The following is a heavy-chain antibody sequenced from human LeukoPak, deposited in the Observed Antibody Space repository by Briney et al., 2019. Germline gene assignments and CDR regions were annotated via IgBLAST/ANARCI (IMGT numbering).Heavy chain of an antibody. Sequence: SETLSLTCTVSGGSISSSSYYWGWIRQPPGKGLEWIGSIYYSGSTYYNPSLKSRVTISVDTSKNQFSLKLSSVTAADTAVYYCARAHRGSWAEYYFDYWGQGTLVTVSS. D-gene: IGHD6-13*01. J-gene: IGHJ4*02. CDR3: ARAHRGSWAEYYFDY. V-gene: IGHV4-39*07. CDR2: IYYSGST. CDR1: GGSISSSSYY.